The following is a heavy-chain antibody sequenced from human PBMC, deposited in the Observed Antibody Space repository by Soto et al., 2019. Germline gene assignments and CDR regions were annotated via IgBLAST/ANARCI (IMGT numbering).Heavy chain of an antibody. CDR2: INPNSGGT. CDR1: GYTFTGYY. CDR3: ARVAEFYWFDP. Sequence: QVQLVQSGAEVKKPGASVKVSCKASGYTFTGYYMHWVRQAPGQGLEWIGWINPNSGGTNYEQKFQGSVTTNRETAISTAYMELSRMRSDDTAVYYCARVAEFYWFDPWGQGTLVTVSS. V-gene: IGHV1-2*02. J-gene: IGHJ5*02. D-gene: IGHD6-13*01.